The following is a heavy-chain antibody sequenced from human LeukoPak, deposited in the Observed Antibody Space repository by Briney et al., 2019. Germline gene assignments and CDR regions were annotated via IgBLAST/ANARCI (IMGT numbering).Heavy chain of an antibody. CDR1: GGSISSYY. J-gene: IGHJ4*02. V-gene: IGHV4-59*08. CDR3: ARQHYYDSSGYYYVPPPFDY. D-gene: IGHD3-22*01. Sequence: SETLSLTCTVSGGSISSYYWSWIRQPPGKGLEWIGYIYYSGSTNYNPSLKSRVTISVDTSKNQFSLKLTPVTAADTAVYYCARQHYYDSSGYYYVPPPFDYWGQGTLVTVSS. CDR2: IYYSGST.